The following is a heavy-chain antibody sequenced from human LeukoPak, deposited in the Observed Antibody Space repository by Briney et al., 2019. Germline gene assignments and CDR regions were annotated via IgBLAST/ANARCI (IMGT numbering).Heavy chain of an antibody. D-gene: IGHD3-22*01. Sequence: GGSLRLSCAASGFTFSSYGMHWVRQAPGKGLEWVAVISYDRSNKYYADSVKGRFTISRDNSKNTLYLQMNSLRAEDTAVYYCSARYYYDSSGYFNDAFDIWGQGTMVTVSS. CDR2: ISYDRSNK. J-gene: IGHJ3*02. CDR1: GFTFSSYG. CDR3: SARYYYDSSGYFNDAFDI. V-gene: IGHV3-30*03.